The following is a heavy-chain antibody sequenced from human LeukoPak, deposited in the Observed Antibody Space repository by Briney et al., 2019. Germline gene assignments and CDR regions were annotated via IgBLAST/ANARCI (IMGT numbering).Heavy chain of an antibody. V-gene: IGHV3-9*01. CDR2: INWNSVYI. Sequence: PGTSLRPSCEASGFTFEDYDVNWVRQAPGKGLEWVSGINWNSVYIGYADSVRGRFTISRDNARNSVYLQMNSLRPDNTAFYFCTRSRPDSYIDSWGQGTLVTVST. CDR3: TRSRPDSYIDS. CDR1: GFTFEDYD. J-gene: IGHJ4*02. D-gene: IGHD5-18*01.